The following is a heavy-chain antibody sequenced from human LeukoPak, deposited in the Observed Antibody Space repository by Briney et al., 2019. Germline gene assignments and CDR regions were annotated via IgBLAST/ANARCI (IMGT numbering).Heavy chain of an antibody. Sequence: SETLSLTCTVSGGSISSYYWSWIRQPPGKGLEWIGYIYYSGSTNYNPSLKSRVTISVDTSKNQFSLKLSSVTAADTAVYYCARVGFWEWSLIDYWGQGTLVTVSS. D-gene: IGHD3-3*01. CDR1: GGSISSYY. V-gene: IGHV4-59*01. CDR3: ARVGFWEWSLIDY. J-gene: IGHJ4*02. CDR2: IYYSGST.